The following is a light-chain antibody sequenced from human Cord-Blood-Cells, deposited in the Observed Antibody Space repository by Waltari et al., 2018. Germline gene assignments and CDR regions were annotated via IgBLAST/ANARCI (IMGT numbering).Light chain of an antibody. CDR2: DVS. CDR1: SSDVGGYNY. J-gene: IGLJ3*02. V-gene: IGLV2-14*01. Sequence: QSALTQPASVSGSPGPSITISCTGTSSDVGGYNYVPWYQQHPGKAPKLMIYDVSKRPSGVSNRFSGSKSGDTASLTISGLQAEDEADYYCSSYTSSSTWVFGGGTKLTVL. CDR3: SSYTSSSTWV.